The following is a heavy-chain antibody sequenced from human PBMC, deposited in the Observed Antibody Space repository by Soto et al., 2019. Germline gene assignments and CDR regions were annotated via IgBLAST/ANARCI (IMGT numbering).Heavy chain of an antibody. CDR2: IYYSGST. J-gene: IGHJ5*02. D-gene: IGHD3-3*01. CDR3: ARGLGDFWSCYYSNWFDP. V-gene: IGHV4-59*01. Sequence: SETLSLTCTVSGGSISSYYWSWIRQPPGKGQEWIGYIYYSGSTNYNPSLKSRVTISVDTSKNQFSLKLSSVTAADTTVYYCARGLGDFWSCYYSNWFDPWGQGTLVTVSS. CDR1: GGSISSYY.